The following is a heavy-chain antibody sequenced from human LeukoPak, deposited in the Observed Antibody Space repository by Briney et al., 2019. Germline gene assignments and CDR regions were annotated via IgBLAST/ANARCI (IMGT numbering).Heavy chain of an antibody. CDR1: GLTFDDYA. CDR3: AKAIAAAGQGYFDY. CDR2: ISWNSGSI. Sequence: PGGSLRLSCAASGLTFDDYAMHWVRQAPGKGLEWVSGISWNSGSIGYADSVKGRFTISRDNAKNSLYLQMNSLRAEDTALYYCAKAIAAAGQGYFDYWGQGTLVTVSS. J-gene: IGHJ4*02. D-gene: IGHD6-13*01. V-gene: IGHV3-9*01.